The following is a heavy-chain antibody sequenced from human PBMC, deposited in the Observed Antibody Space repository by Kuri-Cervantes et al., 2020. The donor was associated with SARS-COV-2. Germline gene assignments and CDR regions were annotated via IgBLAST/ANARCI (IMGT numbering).Heavy chain of an antibody. CDR1: GFTFRSYT. CDR2: ISYDGSNK. J-gene: IGHJ5*02. V-gene: IGHV3-30*07. D-gene: IGHD2-2*01. Sequence: GESLKISCAASGFTFRSYTMHWVRQAPGKGLEWVALISYDGSNKSYADSVKGRFTISRDNSKNTLYLQMNSLRAEDTAVYYCAKGLYCSTTSCHEGGWFDPWGQGTLVTVSS. CDR3: AKGLYCSTTSCHEGGWFDP.